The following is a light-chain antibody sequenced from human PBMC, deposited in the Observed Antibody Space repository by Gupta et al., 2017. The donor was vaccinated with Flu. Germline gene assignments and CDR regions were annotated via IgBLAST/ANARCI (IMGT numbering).Light chain of an antibody. V-gene: IGLV6-57*01. CDR1: TGSIRSNY. Sequence: NFVLTQPHSVSESPRKTVTPPCTRSTGSIRSNYVQWYPRRPGSSPTTLIYEDNERPSGVPDRFSGSIDSSSNSASLTISGLKTEDEADYNCQSYDGDNLVFGGGTKLTVL. CDR2: EDN. CDR3: QSYDGDNLV. J-gene: IGLJ3*02.